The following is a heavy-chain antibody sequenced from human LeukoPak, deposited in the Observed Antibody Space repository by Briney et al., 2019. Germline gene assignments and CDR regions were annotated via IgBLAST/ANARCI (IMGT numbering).Heavy chain of an antibody. D-gene: IGHD4/OR15-4a*01. J-gene: IGHJ3*02. Sequence: GGSLRLSCTASGFTFSSYAMHWVRQAPGKGLEYVSAISSNGGSTYYANSVKGRFTIARDNSRNTRYLQMGSLRAEDMAVYYCARARGYGGLHDAFDIWGQGTMVTVSS. CDR1: GFTFSSYA. CDR3: ARARGYGGLHDAFDI. CDR2: ISSNGGST. V-gene: IGHV3-64*01.